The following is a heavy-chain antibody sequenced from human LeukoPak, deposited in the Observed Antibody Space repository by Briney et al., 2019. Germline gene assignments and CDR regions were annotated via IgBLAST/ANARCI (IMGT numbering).Heavy chain of an antibody. Sequence: GASVKVSCKASGYTFTSYGISWVRQAPGQGLEWMGWISAYNGNTNYAQKLQGRVTMTTDTSTSTAYMELRSLRSDDTAVYYCARDGYQLPSLDAFDIWGQGTMVTVSS. J-gene: IGHJ3*02. CDR3: ARDGYQLPSLDAFDI. D-gene: IGHD2-2*01. CDR1: GYTFTSYG. V-gene: IGHV1-18*01. CDR2: ISAYNGNT.